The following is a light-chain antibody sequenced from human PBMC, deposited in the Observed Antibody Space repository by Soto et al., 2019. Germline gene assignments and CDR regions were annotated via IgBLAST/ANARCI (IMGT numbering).Light chain of an antibody. Sequence: DIQMTQSPSTLSSSVGDRVTITCRASQSISSWLAWYQQKPGKAPKLLIYDASSLQGGAPSRFSGSGSGTEFTLTISSLQPDDFATYYCQQYQTYWTFGQGTKVEIK. V-gene: IGKV1-5*01. J-gene: IGKJ1*01. CDR3: QQYQTYWT. CDR2: DAS. CDR1: QSISSW.